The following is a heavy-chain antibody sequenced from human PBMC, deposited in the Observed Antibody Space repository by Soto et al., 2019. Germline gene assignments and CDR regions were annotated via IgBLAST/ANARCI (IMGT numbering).Heavy chain of an antibody. CDR3: ARDRWGSAPYFDY. V-gene: IGHV3-21*01. D-gene: IGHD3-16*01. CDR1: GFTFSSYS. CDR2: ISSSSSYI. Sequence: GGSLRLSCAASGFTFSSYSMNWVRQAPGKGLEWVSSISSSSSYIYYADSAKGRFTISRDNAKNTLYLQMNSLRVDDTAVYYCARDRWGSAPYFDYWGQGTLVTVS. J-gene: IGHJ4*02.